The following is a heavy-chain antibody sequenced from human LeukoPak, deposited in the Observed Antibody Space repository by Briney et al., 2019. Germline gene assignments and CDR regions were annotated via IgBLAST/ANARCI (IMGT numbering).Heavy chain of an antibody. CDR2: IYYSGST. D-gene: IGHD6-6*01. CDR1: GGPISSYY. V-gene: IGHV4-59*01. J-gene: IGHJ4*02. CDR3: ARAGEQLEGFDY. Sequence: SETLSLTCTVSGGPISSYYWSWIRQPPGKGLEWIGYIYYSGSTNYNPSLKSRVTISVDTSKNQFSLKLSSVTAADTAVYYCARAGEQLEGFDYWGQGTLVTVSS.